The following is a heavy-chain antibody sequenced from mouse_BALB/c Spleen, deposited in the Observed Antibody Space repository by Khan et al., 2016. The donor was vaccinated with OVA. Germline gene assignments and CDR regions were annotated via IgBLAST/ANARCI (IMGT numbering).Heavy chain of an antibody. CDR1: GYTFINYW. J-gene: IGHJ2*01. CDR2: INPSTGYT. CDR3: ARRGLRWDFDY. D-gene: IGHD1-1*01. Sequence: QVQLKQSGAELAKPGASVKMSCKASGYTFINYWILWVNQSPGQGLEWIGYINPSTGYTEYTQNFKDKATLTADKSSSTAYMQLSSLTSEDSAVYYCARRGLRWDFDYWGQGTTLTVSA. V-gene: IGHV1-7*01.